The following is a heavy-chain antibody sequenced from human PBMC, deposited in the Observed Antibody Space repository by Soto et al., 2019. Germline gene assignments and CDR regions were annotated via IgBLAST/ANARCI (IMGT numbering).Heavy chain of an antibody. D-gene: IGHD1-26*01. J-gene: IGHJ6*02. CDR1: GGTFSSYA. Sequence: SVKVSCKASGGTFSSYAISWVRQAPGQGLEWMGGIIPIFGTANYAQKFQGRVTITADESTSTAYMELSSLGSEDTAVYYCASSVRGSYAYYYYYGMDVWGQGTTVTVSS. V-gene: IGHV1-69*13. CDR2: IIPIFGTA. CDR3: ASSVRGSYAYYYYYGMDV.